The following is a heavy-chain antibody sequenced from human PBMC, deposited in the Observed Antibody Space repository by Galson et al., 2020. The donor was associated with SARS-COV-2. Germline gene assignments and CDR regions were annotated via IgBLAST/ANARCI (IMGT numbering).Heavy chain of an antibody. CDR1: GFTFSSYG. Sequence: GGSLRRSCAASGFTFSSYGMHWVRQAPGKGLEWVAVISYDGSNKYYADSVKGRFTISRDNSKNTLYLQMNSLRAEDTAVYYCAKFARYYYDSTTNWFDSWGQGTLVTVSS. CDR3: AKFARYYYDSTTNWFDS. J-gene: IGHJ5*01. D-gene: IGHD3-22*01. V-gene: IGHV3-30*18. CDR2: ISYDGSNK.